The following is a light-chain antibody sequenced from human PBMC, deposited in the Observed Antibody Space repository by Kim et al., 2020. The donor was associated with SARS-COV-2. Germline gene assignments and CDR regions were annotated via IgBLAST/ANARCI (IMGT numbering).Light chain of an antibody. V-gene: IGLV2-11*01. J-gene: IGLJ3*02. CDR2: EVN. CDR1: SSDIGAYNY. CDR3: CSYGGTYTV. Sequence: QSALTQPRSVSGSPGQSVTISCTGTSSDIGAYNYVSWYQQHPGKAPKLMIYEVNKRSLGVPDRFSGSKSGNTASVTISGLQADDEADYYCCSYGGTYTVFGGGTKLTVL.